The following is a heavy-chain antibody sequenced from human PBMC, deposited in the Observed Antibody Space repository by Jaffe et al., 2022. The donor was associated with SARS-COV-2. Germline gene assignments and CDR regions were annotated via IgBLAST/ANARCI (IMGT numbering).Heavy chain of an antibody. D-gene: IGHD2-15*01. V-gene: IGHV4-34*01. CDR3: ARGAKDIVVVVAATLAVSVWFDP. CDR2: INHSGST. CDR1: GGSFSGYY. J-gene: IGHJ5*02. Sequence: QVQLQQWGAGLLKPSETLSLTCAVYGGSFSGYYWSWIRQPPGKGLEWIGEINHSGSTNYNPSLKSRVTISVDTSKNQFSLKLSSVTAADTAVYYCARGAKDIVVVVAATLAVSVWFDPWGQGTLVTVSS.